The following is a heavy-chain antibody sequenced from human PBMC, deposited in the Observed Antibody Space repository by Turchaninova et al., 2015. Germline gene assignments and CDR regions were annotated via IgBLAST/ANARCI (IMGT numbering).Heavy chain of an antibody. CDR2: IYHSGST. Sequence: QVQLQESGPGLVKPSETLSLTCAVSGYSLNSGYYWDWIRQSPGKGLEWSGGIYHSGSTHYNPSLKSRVTISVDTSKNQFFLRLSSVTAADTAVYYCARLGVADWYFDLWGRGTLVIVSS. D-gene: IGHD6-19*01. J-gene: IGHJ2*01. CDR1: GYSLNSGYY. V-gene: IGHV4-38-2*01. CDR3: ARLGVADWYFDL.